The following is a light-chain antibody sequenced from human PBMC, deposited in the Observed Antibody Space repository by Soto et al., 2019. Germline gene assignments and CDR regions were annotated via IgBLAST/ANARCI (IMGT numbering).Light chain of an antibody. CDR2: DAS. CDR1: QSVSSSY. CDR3: QQYGSSPGIT. J-gene: IGKJ5*01. V-gene: IGKV3D-20*01. Sequence: EIVLTQSPATLSLSPGERATLSCGASQSVSSSYLAWDKQNPGLAPRLLIYDASSRATGIPDRFSGSGSGTDVTYTINRPESEDSAEYCCQQYGSSPGITFGQGTRLEIK.